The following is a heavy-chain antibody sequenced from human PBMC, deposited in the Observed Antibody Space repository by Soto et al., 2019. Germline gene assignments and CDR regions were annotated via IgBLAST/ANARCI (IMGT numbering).Heavy chain of an antibody. D-gene: IGHD5-18*01. CDR2: IGTAGDT. V-gene: IGHV3-13*01. CDR3: ARVSPDTAMPAGFDY. CDR1: GFTFSSYD. Sequence: GGSLRLSCAASGFTFSSYDMHWVRQATGKGLEWVSAIGTAGDTYYPGSVKGRFTISRENAKNSLYLQMNSLRAGDTAVYYCARVSPDTAMPAGFDYWGQGTLVTVSS. J-gene: IGHJ4*02.